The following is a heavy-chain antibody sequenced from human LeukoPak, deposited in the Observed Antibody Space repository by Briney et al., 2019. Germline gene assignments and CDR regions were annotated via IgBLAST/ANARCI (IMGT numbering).Heavy chain of an antibody. Sequence: VASVKVSCKVSGYTLTELSMHWVRQAPGKGLEWMGGFDPEDGETIYAQKFQGRVTMTEDTSTGTAYMELSSLRSEDTAVYYCATVGVGATIIFDYWGQGTLVTVSS. J-gene: IGHJ4*02. D-gene: IGHD1-26*01. CDR2: FDPEDGET. CDR1: GYTLTELS. V-gene: IGHV1-24*01. CDR3: ATVGVGATIIFDY.